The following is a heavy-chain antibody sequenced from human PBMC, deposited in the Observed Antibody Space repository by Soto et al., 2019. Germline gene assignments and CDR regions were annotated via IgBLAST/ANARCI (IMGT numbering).Heavy chain of an antibody. CDR1: RDTFTSYY. J-gene: IGHJ5*02. V-gene: IGHV1-46*01. Sequence: GASVKVSCKAPRDTFTSYYINWVRQAPGQGLEWMGVINPHGGSTAYAQRFKGRVTFTRDTSASTVYMGVSSLTSEDTAMYYCARSSGGNFGIIIEGTNWFAPWGQGTLVTVSS. CDR2: INPHGGST. D-gene: IGHD1-26*01. CDR3: ARSSGGNFGIIIEGTNWFAP.